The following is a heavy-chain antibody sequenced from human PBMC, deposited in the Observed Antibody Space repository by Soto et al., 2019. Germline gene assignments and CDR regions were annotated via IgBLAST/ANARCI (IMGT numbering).Heavy chain of an antibody. D-gene: IGHD3-16*01. Sequence: QITLKESGPTLVKPTQTLTLTCTFSGFSLTTRGVGVGWIRQPPGKALECLALIYWDDDKRYSPSLQSRLSITKDTTKNQVVLTMTNVDPVDTATYYCAHIPNYYQYDWFDPWGQGILVSVSS. CDR3: AHIPNYYQYDWFDP. CDR1: GFSLTTRGVG. V-gene: IGHV2-5*02. J-gene: IGHJ5*02. CDR2: IYWDDDK.